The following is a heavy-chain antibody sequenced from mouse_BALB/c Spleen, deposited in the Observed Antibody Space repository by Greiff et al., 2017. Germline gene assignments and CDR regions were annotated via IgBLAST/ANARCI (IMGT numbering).Heavy chain of an antibody. CDR1: GYTFTNYW. CDR2: IYPGGGYT. J-gene: IGHJ4*01. D-gene: IGHD1-1*01. Sequence: VQLQQSGAELVRPGTSVKISCKASGYTFTNYWLGWVKQRPGHGLEWIGDIYPGGGYTNYNEKFKGKATLTADTSSSTAYMQLSSLTSEDSAVYFCARLGYYGSHYYAMDYWGQGTSVTVSS. V-gene: IGHV1-63*02. CDR3: ARLGYYGSHYYAMDY.